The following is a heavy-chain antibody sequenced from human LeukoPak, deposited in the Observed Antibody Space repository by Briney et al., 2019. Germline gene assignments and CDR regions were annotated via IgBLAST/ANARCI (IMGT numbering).Heavy chain of an antibody. CDR3: ALNGSPFDY. CDR1: GFTFSSYW. Sequence: PGGSLRLSCAASGFTFSSYWMSWVGQARGKGLEWVANIKQDGSEKYYVDSVKGRFTISRDNAKKSLYLQMNSLRADDTAVYYCALNGSPFDYWGQGPLVTVSS. J-gene: IGHJ4*02. CDR2: IKQDGSEK. D-gene: IGHD3-10*01. V-gene: IGHV3-7*03.